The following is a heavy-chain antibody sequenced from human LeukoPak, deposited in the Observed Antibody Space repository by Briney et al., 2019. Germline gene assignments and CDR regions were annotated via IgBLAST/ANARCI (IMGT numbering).Heavy chain of an antibody. D-gene: IGHD5-12*01. CDR3: ARDGYPDGAGNWFDP. J-gene: IGHJ5*02. CDR2: IWYDGSNK. CDR1: GFTFSSYG. Sequence: GSLRLSCAASGFTFSSYGMHWVRQAPGKGLEWVAVIWYDGSNKYYADSVKGRFTISRDNSKNTLYLQMNSLRAEDTAVYYCARDGYPDGAGNWFDPWGQGTLVTVSS. V-gene: IGHV3-33*01.